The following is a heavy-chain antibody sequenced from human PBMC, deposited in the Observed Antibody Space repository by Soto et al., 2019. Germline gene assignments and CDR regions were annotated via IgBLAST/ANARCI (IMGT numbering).Heavy chain of an antibody. Sequence: GGSLSLSCAASGFNFSSYGMNWVRQAPGKGLEWVSSISSSSSYIYYADSVKGRFTISRDNAKNSLYLQMNSLRAEDTAVYYCARDSPTRSGSSWFDPWGQGTLVTVSS. J-gene: IGHJ5*02. CDR3: ARDSPTRSGSSWFDP. CDR2: ISSSSSYI. D-gene: IGHD2-2*01. CDR1: GFNFSSYG. V-gene: IGHV3-21*01.